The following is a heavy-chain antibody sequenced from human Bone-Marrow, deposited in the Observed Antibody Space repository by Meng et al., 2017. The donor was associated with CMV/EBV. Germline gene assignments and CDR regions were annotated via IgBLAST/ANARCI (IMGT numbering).Heavy chain of an antibody. Sequence: SVKVSCKASGFTLSSSGVHWVRQARGQRPEWIGWIVVGSGSTNYAQNLQGRVTMTADTSTSTAYMELRSLRSDDTAVYYCARKSIFAGDGMDVWGQGTTVTVSS. D-gene: IGHD3-3*01. CDR2: IVVGSGST. CDR1: GFTLSSSG. V-gene: IGHV1-58*01. J-gene: IGHJ6*02. CDR3: ARKSIFAGDGMDV.